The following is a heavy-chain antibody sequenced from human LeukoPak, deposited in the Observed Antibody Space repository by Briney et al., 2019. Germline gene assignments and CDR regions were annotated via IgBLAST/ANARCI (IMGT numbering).Heavy chain of an antibody. D-gene: IGHD2-8*02. CDR1: GYSIRNGYN. V-gene: IGHV4-38-2*02. CDR3: ARTEPGYYYMDV. CDR2: IYHSGST. J-gene: IGHJ6*03. Sequence: SETLSLTCTVSGYSIRNGYNWGWIRLSPGKGLEWLGSIYHSGSTYYSPSLKSRVTISGDTSKNHFSLNLNSVTAADTAVYFCARTEPGYYYMDVWGKGTTVTVSS.